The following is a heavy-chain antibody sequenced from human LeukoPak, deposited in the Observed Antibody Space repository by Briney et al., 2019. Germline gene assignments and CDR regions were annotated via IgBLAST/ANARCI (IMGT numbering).Heavy chain of an antibody. Sequence: ASVKVSCKASGYTLTSYDINWVRQATGQGLEWMGWMNPNSGNTGYAQKFQGRVTMTRNTSISTAYMELSSLRSEDTAVYYCARGGSFLRLLEWSYYYGMDVWGQGTTVTVSS. CDR3: ARGGSFLRLLEWSYYYGMDV. D-gene: IGHD3-3*01. J-gene: IGHJ6*02. CDR1: GYTLTSYD. V-gene: IGHV1-8*01. CDR2: MNPNSGNT.